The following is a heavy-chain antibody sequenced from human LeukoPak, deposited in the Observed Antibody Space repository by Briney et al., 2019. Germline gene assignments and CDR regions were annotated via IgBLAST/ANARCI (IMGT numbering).Heavy chain of an antibody. J-gene: IGHJ6*03. CDR1: GFTFSRYW. CDR2: INSDGSSK. CDR3: ARVNGYSSSWYNLPYYYYMDV. V-gene: IGHV3-74*01. D-gene: IGHD6-13*01. Sequence: GGSLRLSCEASGFTFSRYWMHWVRQAPGKGLVGVSRINSDGSSKSYADSVKGRFTISRDNAQNTLYLQMNSLRADDTAVYYCARVNGYSSSWYNLPYYYYMDVWGKGTTVTVSS.